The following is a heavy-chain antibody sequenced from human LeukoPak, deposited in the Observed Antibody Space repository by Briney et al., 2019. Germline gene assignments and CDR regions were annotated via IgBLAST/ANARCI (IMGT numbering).Heavy chain of an antibody. D-gene: IGHD2-2*01. Sequence: PSETLSLTCTVSGGSIGSSSYYWGWIRQPPGKGLEWIGSIYYSGSTYYNPSLKSRVTISVDTSKNQFSLKLSSVTAADTAVYYCAREYQLTNAFDIWGQGTMVTVSS. J-gene: IGHJ3*02. V-gene: IGHV4-39*07. CDR2: IYYSGST. CDR3: AREYQLTNAFDI. CDR1: GGSIGSSSYY.